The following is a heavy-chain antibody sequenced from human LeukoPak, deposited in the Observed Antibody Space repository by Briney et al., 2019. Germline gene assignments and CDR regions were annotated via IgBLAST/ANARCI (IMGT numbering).Heavy chain of an antibody. CDR1: GGSISSYY. D-gene: IGHD1-26*01. CDR3: ARAVGATGGKPFDY. V-gene: IGHV4-59*01. J-gene: IGHJ4*02. Sequence: SETLSLTCTVSGGSISSYYWSWIRQPPGKGLEWIGYIYYSGSTNYNPSLKSRVTISVDTSKNQFSLKLSSVTAAGTAVYYCARAVGATGGKPFDYWGQGTLVTVSS. CDR2: IYYSGST.